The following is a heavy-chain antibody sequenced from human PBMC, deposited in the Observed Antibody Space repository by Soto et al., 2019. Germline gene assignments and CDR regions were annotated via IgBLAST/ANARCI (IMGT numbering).Heavy chain of an antibody. D-gene: IGHD6-13*01. CDR3: AHRRASVAATGDVFDI. J-gene: IGHJ3*02. V-gene: IGHV2-5*02. CDR2: IYWDEDK. CDR1: GFSLSTSGVG. Sequence: QITLKESGPTLVKPTQTLTLTCTFSGFSLSTSGVGVGWIRQPPGKALEWLALIYWDEDKRYSPSLKSRLTIAKDTSKNQVVLTMTNMDPVDTATYYCAHRRASVAATGDVFDIWGQGTMVTVSS.